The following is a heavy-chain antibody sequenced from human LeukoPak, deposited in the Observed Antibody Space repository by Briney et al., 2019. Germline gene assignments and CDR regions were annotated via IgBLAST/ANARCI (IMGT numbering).Heavy chain of an antibody. D-gene: IGHD6-13*01. Sequence: GASVKVSCKASGATFSSYAISWVRQAPGQGLEWMGGIIPIFGTANYAQKFQGRVTITTDESTSTAYMELSSLRSEDTAVYYCARPIAAAVRGIAFDIWGQGTMVTVSS. CDR3: ARPIAAAVRGIAFDI. CDR1: GATFSSYA. V-gene: IGHV1-69*05. J-gene: IGHJ3*02. CDR2: IIPIFGTA.